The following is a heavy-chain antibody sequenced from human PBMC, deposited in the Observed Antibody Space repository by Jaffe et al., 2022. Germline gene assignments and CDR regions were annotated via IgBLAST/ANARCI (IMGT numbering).Heavy chain of an antibody. CDR1: GGSISSYY. Sequence: QVQLQESGPGLVKPSETLSLTCTVSGGSISSYYWSWIRQPPGKGLEWIGYIYYSGSTNYNPSLKSRVTISVDTSKNQFSLKLSSVTAADTAVYYCARDYYGSGSYYNIWFDPWGQGTLVTVSS. V-gene: IGHV4-59*01. J-gene: IGHJ5*02. CDR3: ARDYYGSGSYYNIWFDP. D-gene: IGHD3-10*01. CDR2: IYYSGST.